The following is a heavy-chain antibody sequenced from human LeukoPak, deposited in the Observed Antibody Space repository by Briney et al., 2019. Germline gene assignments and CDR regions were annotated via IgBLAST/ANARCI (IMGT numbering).Heavy chain of an antibody. CDR3: ARVGDYYDSSGYNYYFDY. Sequence: GGSLRLSCAASGFTFSSYWMHWVRQAPGKGLEWVSRINSDGSSTSYADSVKGRFTISRDNAKNTLYLQMNSLRAEDTAVYYCARVGDYYDSSGYNYYFDYWGLGTLVTVSS. V-gene: IGHV3-74*01. J-gene: IGHJ4*02. CDR2: INSDGSST. CDR1: GFTFSSYW. D-gene: IGHD3-22*01.